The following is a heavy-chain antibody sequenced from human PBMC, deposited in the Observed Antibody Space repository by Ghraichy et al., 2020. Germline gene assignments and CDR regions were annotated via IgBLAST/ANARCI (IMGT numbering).Heavy chain of an antibody. CDR1: GYTFTSYG. CDR3: ARDNSGYEAGYYYYYGMDV. Sequence: ASVKVSCKASGYTFTSYGISWVRQAPGQGLEWMGWISAYNGNTNYAQKLQGRVTMTTDTSTSTAYMELRSLRSDDTAVYYCARDNSGYEAGYYYYYGMDVWGQGTTVTVSS. D-gene: IGHD5-12*01. J-gene: IGHJ6*02. CDR2: ISAYNGNT. V-gene: IGHV1-18*01.